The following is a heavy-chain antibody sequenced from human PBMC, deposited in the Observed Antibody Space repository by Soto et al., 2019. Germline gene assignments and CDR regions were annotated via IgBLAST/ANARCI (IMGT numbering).Heavy chain of an antibody. V-gene: IGHV1-69*01. CDR3: ARDGSGSWDFDY. Sequence: QVQLVQSGAEVKKPGSSVKVSCKASGGPFSSYAISCVRQAPGQGLEWMGGIIPIFGTANYAQKFKGRVAITEDESTSTAYTELSSLRSEHTAVYYCARDGSGSWDFDYWCQGALVAVSS. J-gene: IGHJ4*02. D-gene: IGHD1-26*01. CDR2: IIPIFGTA. CDR1: GGPFSSYA.